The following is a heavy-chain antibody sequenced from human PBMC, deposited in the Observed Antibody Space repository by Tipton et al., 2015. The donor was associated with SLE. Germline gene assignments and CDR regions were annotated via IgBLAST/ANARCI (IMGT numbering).Heavy chain of an antibody. CDR2: IYHSGST. V-gene: IGHV4-38-2*02. J-gene: IGHJ4*02. CDR1: GHSISSGYY. Sequence: TLSLTCTVSGHSISSGYYWGWIRQPPGKGLEWIGSIYHSGSTYYNPSLKSRVTISVDTSKNQFSLKLSSVTAADTAVYYCARGNPSLFDYWGQGTLVTVSS. D-gene: IGHD1-14*01. CDR3: ARGNPSLFDY.